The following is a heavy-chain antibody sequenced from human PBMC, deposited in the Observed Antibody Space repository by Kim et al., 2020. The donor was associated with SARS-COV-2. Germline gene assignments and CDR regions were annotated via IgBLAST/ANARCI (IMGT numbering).Heavy chain of an antibody. Sequence: AKPGKGRFTISRANSKTTLYLQMNSLRAEDTAVYYCAKNGGSGSYFLDYWGQGTLVTVSS. J-gene: IGHJ4*02. D-gene: IGHD3-10*01. CDR3: AKNGGSGSYFLDY. V-gene: IGHV3-30*02.